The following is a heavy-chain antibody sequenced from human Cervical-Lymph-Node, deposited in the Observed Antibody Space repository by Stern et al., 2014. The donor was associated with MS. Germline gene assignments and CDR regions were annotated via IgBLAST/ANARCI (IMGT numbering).Heavy chain of an antibody. J-gene: IGHJ4*02. Sequence: QITLKESGPVLVKPTETLTLTCTVSGFSLSNSRMGVSWIRQPPGKALEWLAHIFSNDEKSYSPSLKSRLTVSKDTSRSQVFLTVTNMDPVDSATYFCARVLYTGTYHSDYWGQGTLVTVSS. D-gene: IGHD1-1*01. CDR3: ARVLYTGTYHSDY. V-gene: IGHV2-26*01. CDR1: GFSLSNSRMG. CDR2: IFSNDEK.